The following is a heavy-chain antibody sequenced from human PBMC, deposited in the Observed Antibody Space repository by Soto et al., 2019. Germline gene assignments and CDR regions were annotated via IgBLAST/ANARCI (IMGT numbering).Heavy chain of an antibody. CDR3: ARLPFPWGWFDP. Sequence: QVQLVESGGGLVKPGGSLRLSCAASGIVFSDYMSWVRQAPGKGLEWLSYISGSGRTIYSADSVKGRFTISRDNATNSLYLQMNNVRTEDTAVYYCARLPFPWGWFDPWAQGTLVTVSS. V-gene: IGHV3-11*01. J-gene: IGHJ5*02. CDR2: ISGSGRTI. CDR1: GIVFSDY. D-gene: IGHD3-16*01.